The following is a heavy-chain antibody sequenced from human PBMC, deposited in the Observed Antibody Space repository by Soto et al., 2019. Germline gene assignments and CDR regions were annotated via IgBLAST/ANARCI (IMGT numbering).Heavy chain of an antibody. V-gene: IGHV4-59*08. Sequence: SDTLSLTCTVSGGSISSYYWSWIRQPPGKGLEGIGYINYSGSTNYNPSLKSRVTITVDTTKNQFSLKLSPVTAADTAVYYCARHSIAAADDYWGQGTLVTVSS. CDR1: GGSISSYY. D-gene: IGHD6-13*01. J-gene: IGHJ4*02. CDR2: INYSGST. CDR3: ARHSIAAADDY.